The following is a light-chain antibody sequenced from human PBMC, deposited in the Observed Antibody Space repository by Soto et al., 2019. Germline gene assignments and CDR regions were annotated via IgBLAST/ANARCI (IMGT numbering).Light chain of an antibody. J-gene: IGKJ5*01. CDR2: GAT. CDR3: QQRSNWPT. Sequence: EIVLTQSPGTLSLSPGERATLSCRASQSVSSSYLAWYQQRRGQAPRLLIYGATSRATGIPDRFSGSGSGTDFTLTISRLEPEDFAVYYCQQRSNWPTFGQGTRLEIK. CDR1: QSVSSSY. V-gene: IGKV3D-20*02.